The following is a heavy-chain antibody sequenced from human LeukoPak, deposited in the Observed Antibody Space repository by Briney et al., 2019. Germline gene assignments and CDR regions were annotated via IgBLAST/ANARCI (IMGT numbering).Heavy chain of an antibody. Sequence: GRSLRLSCAASGFTFSSYGMHWVRQAPGKGLEWVAVISYDGSNKYYADSVKGRFTISRDNSKNTLYLQMNSLRGEVTAVYYCAKDPGKFWSGHDYWGQGALVTVSS. V-gene: IGHV3-30*18. CDR1: GFTFSSYG. J-gene: IGHJ4*02. CDR2: ISYDGSNK. CDR3: AKDPGKFWSGHDY. D-gene: IGHD3-3*01.